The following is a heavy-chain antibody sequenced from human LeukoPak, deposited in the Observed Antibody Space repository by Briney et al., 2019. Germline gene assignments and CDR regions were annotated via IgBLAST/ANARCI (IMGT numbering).Heavy chain of an antibody. J-gene: IGHJ6*03. CDR2: ISSSGSTI. V-gene: IGHV3-11*04. Sequence: GGSLRLSCAASGFTFSDYYMSWIRQAPGKGLEWVSYISSSGSTIYYADSVKGRFTISRDNAKNSLYLQMNSLRAEDTAVYYCATNFLYYYGSGSSYYYMDVWGKGTTFTVSS. CDR1: GFTFSDYY. CDR3: ATNFLYYYGSGSSYYYMDV. D-gene: IGHD3-10*01.